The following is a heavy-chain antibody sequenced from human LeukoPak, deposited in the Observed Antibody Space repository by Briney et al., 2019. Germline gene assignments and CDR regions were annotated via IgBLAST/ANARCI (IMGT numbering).Heavy chain of an antibody. Sequence: SETLSLTCTVSGGSISSYYWSWIRQPPGKGLEWIGYIYYSGSTNYNPSLKSRVTISVDTSKNQFSLKLSSVTAADTAVYFCAKDGAYSSRWPEAFDIWGQGTMVTVSP. CDR1: GGSISSYY. J-gene: IGHJ3*02. CDR2: IYYSGST. CDR3: AKDGAYSSRWPEAFDI. D-gene: IGHD6-13*01. V-gene: IGHV4-59*01.